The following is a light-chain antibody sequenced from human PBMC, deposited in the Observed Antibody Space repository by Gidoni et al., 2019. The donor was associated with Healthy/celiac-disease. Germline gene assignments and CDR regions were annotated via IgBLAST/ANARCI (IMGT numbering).Light chain of an antibody. Sequence: DIQITQSPSTLSASVGDRVTIPCRASQRISSLLDWSQQKPGKAPKLLIYKSSSLESGVPSRFSGSGSGTEFTLTISSLQSDDFATYYCQQYNSYSYTFGQGTKLEI. J-gene: IGKJ2*01. V-gene: IGKV1-5*03. CDR2: KSS. CDR3: QQYNSYSYT. CDR1: QRISSL.